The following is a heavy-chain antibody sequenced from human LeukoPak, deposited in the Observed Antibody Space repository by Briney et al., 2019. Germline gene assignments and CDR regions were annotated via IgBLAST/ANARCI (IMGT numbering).Heavy chain of an antibody. Sequence: GESLKISCKGSGYSFTNYWIGWVRRMPGKGLEWMGIIYPGDSDTRYSPSFQGQVTISADKSISTAYLQWSSLKASDTAMYYCARHPQLGGYCSVTNCLNWFDSWGQGTLVTVSS. CDR3: ARHPQLGGYCSVTNCLNWFDS. D-gene: IGHD2-2*01. CDR2: IYPGDSDT. J-gene: IGHJ5*01. CDR1: GYSFTNYW. V-gene: IGHV5-51*01.